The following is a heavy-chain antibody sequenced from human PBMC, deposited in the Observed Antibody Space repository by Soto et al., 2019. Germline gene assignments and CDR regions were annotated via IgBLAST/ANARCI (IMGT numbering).Heavy chain of an antibody. CDR3: ARAVRGVIAAYFDY. V-gene: IGHV4-31*03. D-gene: IGHD3-10*01. J-gene: IGHJ4*02. Sequence: SETLSLTCTVSGGSISSGGYYWSWIRQHPGKGLEWIGYIYYSGSTYYNPSLKSRVTISVDTSKNQFSLKLSSVTAADTAVYYCARAVRGVIAAYFDYWGQGTLVTVSS. CDR1: GGSISSGGYY. CDR2: IYYSGST.